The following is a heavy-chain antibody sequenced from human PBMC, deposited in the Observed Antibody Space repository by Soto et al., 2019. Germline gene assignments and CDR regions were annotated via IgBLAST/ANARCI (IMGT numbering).Heavy chain of an antibody. V-gene: IGHV3-11*06. J-gene: IGHJ6*02. CDR1: GFTFSDYY. Sequence: QVHLVESGGGLVKPGGSLRLSCAASGFTFSDYYMSWIRQAPGKGLEWVAYISESSTYTNYAGSVKGRFTISRDNDKMSLYLKMDSLRDEDTAVYYCVRGGLVPAAVIHNYFGMDGWGQGTTVTVSS. CDR2: ISESSTYT. CDR3: VRGGLVPAAVIHNYFGMDG. D-gene: IGHD2-2*01.